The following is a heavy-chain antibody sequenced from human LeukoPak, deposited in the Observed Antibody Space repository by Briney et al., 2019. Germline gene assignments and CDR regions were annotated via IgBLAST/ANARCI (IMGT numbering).Heavy chain of an antibody. CDR2: IRGYNGQT. D-gene: IGHD1-7*01. CDR3: ARQPSGTTYFDY. CDR1: GYTFRIYD. V-gene: IGHV1-18*01. Sequence: GASVKVSCKTAGYTFRIYDMTWVRQAPGQGLEWMGWIRGYNGQTNYAQKFQGRVTLTTDTSTNTAYMELRSLGSDDTAVYFCARQPSGTTYFDYWGQGTLVTVSS. J-gene: IGHJ4*02.